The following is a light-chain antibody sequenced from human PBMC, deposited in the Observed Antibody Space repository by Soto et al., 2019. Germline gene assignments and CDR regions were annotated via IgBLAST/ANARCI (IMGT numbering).Light chain of an antibody. CDR3: QQHLGVHT. J-gene: IGKJ1*01. CDR2: GTS. Sequence: EIVLTQSPGTLCLSSGERATVACRASQSVRSSFLTWYQQKPGQAPSLLIYGTSSRATGIPDRFSGGGSGTDFTLTISSLEPEDSAVYYCQQHLGVHTFGQGTKVDTK. V-gene: IGKV3-20*01. CDR1: QSVRSSF.